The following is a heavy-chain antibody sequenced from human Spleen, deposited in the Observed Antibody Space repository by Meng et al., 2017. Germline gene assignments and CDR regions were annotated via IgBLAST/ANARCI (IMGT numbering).Heavy chain of an antibody. J-gene: IGHJ4*02. CDR2: IDAGGGAT. Sequence: EVQLLESGGGLVQPGGSLRLSCVVSGLIFNTYGMNWVRQAPGKGLEWVSTIDAGGGATYYVDSMKGRFTISRDNSKNTLYLQMSSLRVEDTAIYYCVPRTTFYDFWGQGTLVTVSS. D-gene: IGHD2/OR15-2a*01. V-gene: IGHV3-23*01. CDR1: GLIFNTYG. CDR3: VPRTTFYDF.